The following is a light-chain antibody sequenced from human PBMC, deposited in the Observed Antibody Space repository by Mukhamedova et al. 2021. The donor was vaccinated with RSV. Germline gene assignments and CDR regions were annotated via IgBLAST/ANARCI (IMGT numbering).Light chain of an antibody. V-gene: IGKV3-15*01. CDR2: GAS. J-gene: IGKJ4*01. CDR3: QQYNNWPPLT. Sequence: GERATLSCRASQSVSSNLAWYQQKPGQAPRLLIYGASTRATGIPARFSGSGSGTEFTLTISSLQSKDFAVYYCQQYNNWPPLTFGG. CDR1: QSVSSN.